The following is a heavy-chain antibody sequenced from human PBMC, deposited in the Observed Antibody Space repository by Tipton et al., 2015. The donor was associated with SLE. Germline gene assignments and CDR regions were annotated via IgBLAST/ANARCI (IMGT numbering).Heavy chain of an antibody. J-gene: IGHJ3*01. CDR2: IFYSDNT. CDR1: GGPISTFY. CDR3: ARGYTPDGFEL. D-gene: IGHD5-18*01. Sequence: TLSLTCTVSGGPISTFYWTWIRQPPGKGLEWIGYIFYSDNTNYNPSLKSRVTISVDTSKNQFSLELNSVTAADTAVYYCARGYTPDGFELWGPGTMVTVSS. V-gene: IGHV4-59*01.